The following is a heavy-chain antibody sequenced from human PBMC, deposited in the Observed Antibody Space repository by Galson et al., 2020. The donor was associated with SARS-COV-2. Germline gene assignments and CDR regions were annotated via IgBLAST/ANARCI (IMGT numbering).Heavy chain of an antibody. D-gene: IGHD2-15*01. Sequence: SETLSLTCTVSGYSISSGYFWGWIPQPPGKGLEWMGSIYHSGSTYYNPSLKSQVTISVDTSKNQFSLKLSSVTAADTAVYYCATYSVVVVAPTPLRADYWGHGTLVTVSS. J-gene: IGHJ4*01. CDR1: GYSISSGYF. CDR3: ATYSVVVVAPTPLRADY. V-gene: IGHV4-38-2*02. CDR2: IYHSGST.